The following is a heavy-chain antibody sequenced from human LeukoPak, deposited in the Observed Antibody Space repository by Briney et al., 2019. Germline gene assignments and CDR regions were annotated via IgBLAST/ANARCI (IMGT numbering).Heavy chain of an antibody. V-gene: IGHV3-30*18. D-gene: IGHD3-9*01. J-gene: IGHJ4*02. Sequence: GGSLRLSCAASGFTFSSYGMHWARQAPGKGLEWVAVISHDGSNRYYADSVKGRFTISRDNSKNTLYLQMNSLRAEDTAVYYCAKDLYLTGYSFDYWGQGTLVTVSA. CDR3: AKDLYLTGYSFDY. CDR2: ISHDGSNR. CDR1: GFTFSSYG.